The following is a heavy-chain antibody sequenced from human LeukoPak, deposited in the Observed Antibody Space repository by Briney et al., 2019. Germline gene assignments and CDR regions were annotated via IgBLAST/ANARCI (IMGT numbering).Heavy chain of an antibody. V-gene: IGHV3-23*01. D-gene: IGHD6-13*01. Sequence: GGSLRLSCAASGFTFSNYAMSWVRQAPGKGLEWVSTISGGGGGTYYADSVKGRFTTSRDNSKNTLYLQMNSLRAEDTALYYCAKGYSSSWYAYGMDVWGQGTTVTVSS. CDR3: AKGYSSSWYAYGMDV. CDR1: GFTFSNYA. CDR2: ISGGGGGT. J-gene: IGHJ6*02.